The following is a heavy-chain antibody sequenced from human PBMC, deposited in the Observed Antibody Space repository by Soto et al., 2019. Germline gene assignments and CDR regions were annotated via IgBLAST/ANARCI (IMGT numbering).Heavy chain of an antibody. V-gene: IGHV1-18*04. Sequence: QGQLVQSGAEVKKPGASLKVSCKASGYTFSTYGVSWVRQAPGQGLEWMGWTTVSNGNTHYIDNLQGRVTMTTDTSTNTADMELWRLRSDDTAVYYCARSYSYGSDGYFDDWGQGTLVIVSS. CDR2: TTVSNGNT. J-gene: IGHJ4*02. CDR3: ARSYSYGSDGYFDD. D-gene: IGHD5-18*01. CDR1: GYTFSTYG.